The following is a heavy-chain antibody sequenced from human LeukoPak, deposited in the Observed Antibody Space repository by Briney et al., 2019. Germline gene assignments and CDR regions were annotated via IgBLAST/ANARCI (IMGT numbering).Heavy chain of an antibody. CDR3: ARGAVRGVINY. J-gene: IGHJ4*02. CDR1: GGSISSSRYY. CDR2: IYTSGST. D-gene: IGHD3-10*02. Sequence: SETLSLTCSVSGGSISSSRYYWGWIRQPAGKGLEWIGRIYTSGSTNYNPSLKSRVTMSVDTSKNQFSLKLSSVTAADTAVYYCARGAVRGVINYWGQGTLVTVSS. V-gene: IGHV4-61*02.